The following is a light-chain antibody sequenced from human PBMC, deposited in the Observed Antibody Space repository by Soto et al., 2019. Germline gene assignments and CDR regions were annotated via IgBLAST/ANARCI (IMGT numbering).Light chain of an antibody. CDR3: QQYNTWPPFT. CDR1: QSVTAN. CDR2: NGV. J-gene: IGKJ3*01. Sequence: EIVMTQSPSSLSVSPGERATLSCRASQSVTANLAWYQQKPGQAPRLLIYNGVTRATGVPARFTGSGSGGEYTLTISSLQSEDVAMYYCQQYNTWPPFTFGPGTKVELK. V-gene: IGKV3-15*01.